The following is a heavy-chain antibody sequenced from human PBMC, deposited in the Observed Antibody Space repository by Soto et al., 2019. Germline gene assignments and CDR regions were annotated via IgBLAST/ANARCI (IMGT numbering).Heavy chain of an antibody. J-gene: IGHJ4*02. CDR3: ASGPDYSNYVAPFDY. CDR2: IYPGDSDT. CDR1: GYSFTSYW. Sequence: GESLKISCKGSGYSFTSYWIGWVRQMPGKGLEWMGIIYPGDSDTRYSPSFQGQVTISADKSISTAYLQWSSLKASDTAMYYCASGPDYSNYVAPFDYWGQGTLVTVSS. V-gene: IGHV5-51*01. D-gene: IGHD4-4*01.